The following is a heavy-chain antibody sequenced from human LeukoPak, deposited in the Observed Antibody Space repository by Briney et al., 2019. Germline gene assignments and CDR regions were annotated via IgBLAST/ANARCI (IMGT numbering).Heavy chain of an antibody. CDR1: GGTFSSYA. D-gene: IGHD6-19*01. V-gene: IGHV1-69*05. J-gene: IGHJ3*02. CDR3: ARAIAVAEDAFDI. Sequence: ASVKVSCKASGGTFSSYAISWVRQAPGQGLEWMGGIIPISGTANYAQKFQGRVTITTDESTSTAYMELSSLRSEDTAVYYCARAIAVAEDAFDIWGQGTMVTVSS. CDR2: IIPISGTA.